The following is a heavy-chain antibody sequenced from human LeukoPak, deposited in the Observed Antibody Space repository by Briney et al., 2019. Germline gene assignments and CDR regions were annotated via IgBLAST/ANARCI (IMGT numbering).Heavy chain of an antibody. Sequence: SQTLSLTCTVSGGSISSNDYYWSWIRQPPGKGLEWIGYIYYSGSTNYNPSLKSRVTISVDTSKNQFSLKLSSVTAADTAVYYCARAPIAAGGTENFDYWGQGTLVTVSS. CDR2: IYYSGST. CDR3: ARAPIAAGGTENFDY. CDR1: GGSISSNDYY. D-gene: IGHD6-13*01. J-gene: IGHJ4*02. V-gene: IGHV4-61*08.